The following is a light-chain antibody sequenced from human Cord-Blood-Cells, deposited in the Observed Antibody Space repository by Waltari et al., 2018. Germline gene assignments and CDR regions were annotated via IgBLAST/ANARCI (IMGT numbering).Light chain of an antibody. V-gene: IGLV2-23*02. CDR1: SSDVGSYNL. J-gene: IGLJ2*01. CDR2: AVS. CDR3: CSYAGSSTVV. Sequence: QSALTQPASVSGSPGQSITISCTGTSSDVGSYNLVSWYQQHPGKAPKLRIYAVSKRPSGVSNGVSGSKAGNTASLTISGLQAEDEADYYCCSYAGSSTVVFGGGTKLTVL.